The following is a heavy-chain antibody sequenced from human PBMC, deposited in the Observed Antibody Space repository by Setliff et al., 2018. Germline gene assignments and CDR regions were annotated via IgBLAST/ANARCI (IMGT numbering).Heavy chain of an antibody. Sequence: PSETLSLTCTVSGGSISSSGYYWGWIRQPPGKGLEWIGSIYYRGSTYYNPSLKSRVTMSVDASENQFSLKLSSVTAADTAAYYCARGDSSGYYYILFDFWGQGTLVTVS. CDR3: ARGDSSGYYYILFDF. CDR2: IYYRGST. V-gene: IGHV4-39*07. CDR1: GGSISSSGYY. D-gene: IGHD3-22*01. J-gene: IGHJ4*02.